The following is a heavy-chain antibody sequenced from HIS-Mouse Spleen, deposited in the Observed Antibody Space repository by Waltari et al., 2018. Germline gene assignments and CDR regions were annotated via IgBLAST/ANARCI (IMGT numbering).Heavy chain of an antibody. V-gene: IGHV4-39*07. Sequence: QLQLQESGPGLVKPSETLSLTCTVSGGSISSSSYYWGWIRQPPGKGLEWIGSIYYSGSNYSNPSLRRRVTISVDTSKNQFSLKLSSVTAADTAVYYCAREIPYSSSWYDWYFDLWGRGTLVTVSS. D-gene: IGHD6-13*01. J-gene: IGHJ2*01. CDR3: AREIPYSSSWYDWYFDL. CDR1: GGSISSSSYY. CDR2: IYYSGSN.